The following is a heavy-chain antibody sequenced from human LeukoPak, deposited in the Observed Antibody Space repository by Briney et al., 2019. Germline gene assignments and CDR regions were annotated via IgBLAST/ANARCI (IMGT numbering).Heavy chain of an antibody. CDR1: GGSISNYY. CDR3: ARTSARGAQFDY. J-gene: IGHJ4*02. D-gene: IGHD3-10*01. CDR2: IYASGST. V-gene: IGHV4-4*07. Sequence: SETLSLTCTVSGGSISNYYWSWIRQPAGMGLEWIGRIYASGSTNYNPSHKSRVTMSVDTSNNQFSLNLSSVTAADTAVYYCARTSARGAQFDYWGQGTLVTVSS.